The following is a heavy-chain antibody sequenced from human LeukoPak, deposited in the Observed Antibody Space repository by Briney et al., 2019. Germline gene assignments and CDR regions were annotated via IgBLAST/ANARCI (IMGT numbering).Heavy chain of an antibody. J-gene: IGHJ5*02. CDR2: INPSGGST. CDR3: AREGCSSTSCSDNWFDP. Sequence: ASVKVSCKASGYTFTSYYMHWVRQAPGQGLEWMGIINPSGGSTSYAQKLQGRVTMTRDTSTSTVYMELSSLRSEDTAVYYCAREGCSSTSCSDNWFDPWGQGTLVTVSS. CDR1: GYTFTSYY. V-gene: IGHV1-46*01. D-gene: IGHD2-2*01.